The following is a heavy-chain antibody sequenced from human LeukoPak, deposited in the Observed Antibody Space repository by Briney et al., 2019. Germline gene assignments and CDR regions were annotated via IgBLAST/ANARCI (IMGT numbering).Heavy chain of an antibody. Sequence: EASVKVSCKASGYTFTSYYMHWVRQAPGQGLEWMGIINPSGGSTSYAQKFQGRVTMTRDMSTSTVYMELSSLRSEDTAVYYCARGVPVVVAATTYLFDYWGQGTLVTVSS. V-gene: IGHV1-46*01. CDR1: GYTFTSYY. J-gene: IGHJ4*02. CDR3: ARGVPVVVAATTYLFDY. D-gene: IGHD2-15*01. CDR2: INPSGGST.